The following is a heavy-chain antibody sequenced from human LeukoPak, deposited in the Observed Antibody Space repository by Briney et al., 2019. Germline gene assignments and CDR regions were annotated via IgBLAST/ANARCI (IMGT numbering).Heavy chain of an antibody. Sequence: GGSLGLSCVASGFTFSRYAMSWVSQAPGKGLEWVSSISGSGGSTYYADSVKGQFTISRDNAKNSLYLQMNSLRVEDTAFYYCAKDNRRHYTSGPNPDSLHWGQGALVTVSS. CDR3: AKDNRRHYTSGPNPDSLH. V-gene: IGHV3-23*01. D-gene: IGHD6-19*01. CDR2: ISGSGGST. CDR1: GFTFSRYA. J-gene: IGHJ4*02.